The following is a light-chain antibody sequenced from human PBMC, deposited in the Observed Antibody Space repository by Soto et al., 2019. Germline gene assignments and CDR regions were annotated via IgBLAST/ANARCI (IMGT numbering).Light chain of an antibody. V-gene: IGLV2-14*02. CDR2: EVS. Sequence: QSALTQPASVSGSPGQSITISCSGVSGDVGNYNLVSWYQQHPDKAPKLIIFEVSNRPSGISSRFSGSKSGNTASLTISGLQAEDEADYYCASYTSSSTSVIFGRGTKLTVL. J-gene: IGLJ2*01. CDR1: SGDVGNYNL. CDR3: ASYTSSSTSVI.